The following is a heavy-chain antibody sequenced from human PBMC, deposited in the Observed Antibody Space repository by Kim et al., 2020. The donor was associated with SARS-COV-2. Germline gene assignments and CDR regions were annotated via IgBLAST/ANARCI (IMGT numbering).Heavy chain of an antibody. Sequence: SNPSLKGRVTISVDTSKNQFSLKLSSVTAADTAVYYCARHGFGGGYGVDYWGQGTLVTVSS. D-gene: IGHD5-12*01. J-gene: IGHJ4*02. CDR3: ARHGFGGGYGVDY. V-gene: IGHV4-34*01.